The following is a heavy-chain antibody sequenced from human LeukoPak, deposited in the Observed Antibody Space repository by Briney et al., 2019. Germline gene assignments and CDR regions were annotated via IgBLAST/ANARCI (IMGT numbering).Heavy chain of an antibody. CDR1: EYTFTGYY. V-gene: IGHV1-2*02. Sequence: GASVKVSCKASEYTFTGYYIHWVRQAPGQGLEWMGWINPNSGGTYYAQSFQDRVTMTRDTSISTAYMELSRLRSDDTAVYYCARAALGVWFGEPLGGPTEYWGQGTLVTVSS. J-gene: IGHJ4*02. D-gene: IGHD3-10*01. CDR3: ARAALGVWFGEPLGGPTEY. CDR2: INPNSGGT.